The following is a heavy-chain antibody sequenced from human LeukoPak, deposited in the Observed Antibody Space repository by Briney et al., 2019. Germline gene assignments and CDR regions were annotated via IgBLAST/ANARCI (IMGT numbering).Heavy chain of an antibody. D-gene: IGHD3-22*01. Sequence: SETLSLTCAVYGGSITGYYWSWIRQPPGKGLEWLGYISYIGSTNYNPSLKSRVTISIDTSNNEVSLMLTSVTAADTAVYYCASDSISMNAFDAWGQGTMVTVSS. J-gene: IGHJ3*01. CDR2: ISYIGST. CDR1: GGSITGYY. CDR3: ASDSISMNAFDA. V-gene: IGHV4-59*01.